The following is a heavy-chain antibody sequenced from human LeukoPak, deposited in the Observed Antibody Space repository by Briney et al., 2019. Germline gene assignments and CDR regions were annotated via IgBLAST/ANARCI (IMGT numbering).Heavy chain of an antibody. CDR1: GASVSGSNYY. V-gene: IGHV4-39*07. D-gene: IGHD5-24*01. CDR2: IYSSGST. Sequence: SETLSLTCAVSGASVSGSNYYWGWIRQPPGKGLEWIGNIYSSGSTYYNASLQSRVTISIDTSKNQFSLRLNSVTAADTAMYYCARGHRTERWLQTTQPFDYWGQGTLVTVSS. J-gene: IGHJ4*02. CDR3: ARGHRTERWLQTTQPFDY.